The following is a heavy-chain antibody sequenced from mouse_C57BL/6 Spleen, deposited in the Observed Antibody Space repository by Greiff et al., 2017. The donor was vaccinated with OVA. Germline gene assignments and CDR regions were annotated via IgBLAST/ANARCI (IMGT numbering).Heavy chain of an antibody. J-gene: IGHJ4*01. V-gene: IGHV2-2*01. Sequence: VQVVESGPGLVQPSQSLSITCTVSGFSLTSYGVHWVRQSPGKGLEWLGVIWSGGSTDYNAAFISRLSISKANSKSQVFFKMNSLQADDTAIYYCARNRGNITTVVAPHAMDYWGQGTSVTVSS. CDR3: ARNRGNITTVVAPHAMDY. D-gene: IGHD1-1*01. CDR1: GFSLTSYG. CDR2: IWSGGST.